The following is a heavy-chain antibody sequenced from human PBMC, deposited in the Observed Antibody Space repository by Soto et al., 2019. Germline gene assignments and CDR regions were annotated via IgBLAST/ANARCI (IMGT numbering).Heavy chain of an antibody. CDR3: AAWAEGATEVH. V-gene: IGHV3-33*01. Sequence: LRLSCEASGFSFSVYGMHWVRQAPGKGLEWVAVIWYDASKQFYAGSVEGRFTISRDNSKATLYLQMNSLRAEDTAVYYCAAWAEGATEVHWGQGTLVTVSS. D-gene: IGHD2-15*01. CDR2: IWYDASKQ. CDR1: GFSFSVYG. J-gene: IGHJ4*02.